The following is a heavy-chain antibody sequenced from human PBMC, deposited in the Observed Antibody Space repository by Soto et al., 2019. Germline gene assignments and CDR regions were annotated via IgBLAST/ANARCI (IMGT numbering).Heavy chain of an antibody. Sequence: SETLSLICAVSGASIGSGGWWSWVRQPPGKGLEWIAEIFHDGNTNYSPSLESRVTISVDKSQNQFSLNVYSVTAADTAVYYCARHEGWTGPDQWGQGTLVTVSS. CDR1: GASIGSGGW. CDR2: IFHDGNT. D-gene: IGHD2-8*02. J-gene: IGHJ5*02. V-gene: IGHV4-4*02. CDR3: ARHEGWTGPDQ.